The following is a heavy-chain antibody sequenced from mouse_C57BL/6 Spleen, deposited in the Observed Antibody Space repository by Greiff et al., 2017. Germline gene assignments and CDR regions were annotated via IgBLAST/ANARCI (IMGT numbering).Heavy chain of an antibody. J-gene: IGHJ2*01. CDR1: GFTFSSYA. Sequence: EVKLLESGEGLVKPGGSLKLSCAASGFTFSSYAMSWVRQTPEKRLEWVAYISSGGGYIYYADTVKGRFTISRDNARNTLYLQISSLKSEDTAVYYCTREYGNYYFDYWGQGTTLTVSS. CDR2: ISSGGGYI. CDR3: TREYGNYYFDY. D-gene: IGHD2-1*01. V-gene: IGHV5-9-1*02.